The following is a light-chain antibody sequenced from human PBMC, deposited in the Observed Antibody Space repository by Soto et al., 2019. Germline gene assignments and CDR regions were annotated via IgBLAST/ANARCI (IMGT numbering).Light chain of an antibody. J-gene: IGKJ2*02. CDR2: DAS. Sequence: EIVLTQSPATLSLSPGERATLSCRASQSVSTYLAWYQQKPGQAPRLLIYDASNRATGIPARFSGSGSGTDSTLTISSLEPEDFAVYYCQQRSNWPRGTFGQGTKLEIK. CDR3: QQRSNWPRGT. CDR1: QSVSTY. V-gene: IGKV3-11*01.